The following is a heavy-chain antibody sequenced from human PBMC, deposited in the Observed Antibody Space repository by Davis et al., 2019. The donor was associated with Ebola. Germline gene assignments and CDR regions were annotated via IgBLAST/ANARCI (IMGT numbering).Heavy chain of an antibody. Sequence: PSETLSLTCAVSGGSISSSNWWSWVRQPPGKGLEWIGEIYHSGSTNYNPSLKSRVTISVDKSKNQFSLKLSSVTAADTAVYYCARVTFGQWLVRGWFDPWGQGTLVTVSS. J-gene: IGHJ5*02. CDR1: GGSISSSNW. CDR3: ARVTFGQWLVRGWFDP. D-gene: IGHD6-19*01. CDR2: IYHSGST. V-gene: IGHV4-4*02.